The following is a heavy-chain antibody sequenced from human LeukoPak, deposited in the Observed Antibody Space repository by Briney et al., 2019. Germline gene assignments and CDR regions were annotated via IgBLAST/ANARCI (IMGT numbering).Heavy chain of an antibody. V-gene: IGHV4-59*01. CDR3: ARGRRDTAMIIYYYYYYMDV. Sequence: PSETLSLTCTVSGGSISSYYWSWVRQPPGKGLEWIGYIYYSGSTNYNPSLKSRVTISVDTSKNQFSLKLSSVTAADTAVYYCARGRRDTAMIIYYYYYYMDVWGKGTTVTISS. CDR1: GGSISSYY. CDR2: IYYSGST. J-gene: IGHJ6*03. D-gene: IGHD5-18*01.